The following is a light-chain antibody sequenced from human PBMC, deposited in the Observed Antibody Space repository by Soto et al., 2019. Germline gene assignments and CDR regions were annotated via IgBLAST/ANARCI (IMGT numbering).Light chain of an antibody. CDR1: QSLLQSNGYTY. CDR3: MQALQTPPWT. Sequence: IVMTQSPLSLPVTPGEPASISCRSSQSLLQSNGYTYLDWYLQKPGQSPQLLIYFGSNRASGVPDRCSGSGSGTDFTLKISRVEAEDVGVYYCMQALQTPPWTFGQGTKVEI. CDR2: FGS. J-gene: IGKJ1*01. V-gene: IGKV2-28*01.